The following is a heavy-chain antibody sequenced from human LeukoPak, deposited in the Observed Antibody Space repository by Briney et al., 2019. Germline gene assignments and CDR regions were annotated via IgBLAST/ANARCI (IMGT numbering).Heavy chain of an antibody. Sequence: GGSLRLSCAASGFTFSSYSMNWVRQAPGKGLEWVSSISSSSSYIYYADSVKGRFTISRDNAKNSLYLQMNSLRAEDTAVYYCAKLSLYGDYRLVDYWGQGTLVTVSS. CDR1: GFTFSSYS. D-gene: IGHD4-17*01. CDR3: AKLSLYGDYRLVDY. V-gene: IGHV3-21*01. J-gene: IGHJ4*02. CDR2: ISSSSSYI.